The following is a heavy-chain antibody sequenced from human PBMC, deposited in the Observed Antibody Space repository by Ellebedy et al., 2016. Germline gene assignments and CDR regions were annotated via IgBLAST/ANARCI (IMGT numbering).Heavy chain of an antibody. V-gene: IGHV1-46*01. D-gene: IGHD3-22*01. CDR3: AREEGRPKRNVVDTDAFDI. CDR1: GYTFTSYY. CDR2: INPSGGST. Sequence: ASVKVSCKASGYTFTSYYMHWVRQAPGQGLEWMGIINPSGGSTSYAQKFQGRVTMTRDTSTSTVYMELSSLRSEDTAVYYCAREEGRPKRNVVDTDAFDIWGQGTMVTVSS. J-gene: IGHJ3*02.